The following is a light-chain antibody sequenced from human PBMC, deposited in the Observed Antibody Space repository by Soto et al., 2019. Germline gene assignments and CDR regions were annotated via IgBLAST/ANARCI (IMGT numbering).Light chain of an antibody. J-gene: IGKJ1*01. CDR3: QQYDSPPRT. CDR1: QSVSSN. V-gene: IGKV3-15*01. Sequence: EVVLTQSPATLSFSPGERATLSCRASQSVSSNLAWHQQKPGQAPRILMYDASTRATGIPARFSGSGSGTDFTLTISSLQPEDFAAYYCQQYDSPPRTFGQGTKVDI. CDR2: DAS.